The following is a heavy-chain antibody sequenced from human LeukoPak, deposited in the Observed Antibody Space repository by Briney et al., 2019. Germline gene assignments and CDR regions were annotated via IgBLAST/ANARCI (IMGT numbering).Heavy chain of an antibody. CDR3: ARVDRIMPYSSSSDYYYGMDV. D-gene: IGHD6-6*01. CDR2: ISSSSSYI. V-gene: IGHV3-21*01. Sequence: GGSLRLSCAASGFTFSSYSMNWVRQAPGKGLEWVSSISSSSSYIYYADSVKGRFTISRDNAKNSLYLQMNSLRAEDTAVYYCARVDRIMPYSSSSDYYYGMDVWGQGTTVTVSS. J-gene: IGHJ6*02. CDR1: GFTFSSYS.